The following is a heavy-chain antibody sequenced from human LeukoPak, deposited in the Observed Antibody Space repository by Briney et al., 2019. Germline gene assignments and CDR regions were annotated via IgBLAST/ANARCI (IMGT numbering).Heavy chain of an antibody. CDR1: GFTFSSYA. Sequence: GGSLRLSCAASGFTFSSYAMRCGRQAPGKGLEWVSGISGSGGSTYYADSVKGRFTISRDNSKNTLYLQMNSLRAEDTAVYHCAKDLDPGSGRYYPTLDFWGQGTLVTVSS. CDR2: ISGSGGST. D-gene: IGHD3-10*01. CDR3: AKDLDPGSGRYYPTLDF. J-gene: IGHJ4*02. V-gene: IGHV3-23*01.